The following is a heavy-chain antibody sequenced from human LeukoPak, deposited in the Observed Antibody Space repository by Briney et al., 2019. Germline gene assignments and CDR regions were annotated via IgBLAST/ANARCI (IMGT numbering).Heavy chain of an antibody. V-gene: IGHV1-2*02. J-gene: IGHJ4*02. Sequence: ASVKVSCKASGYTFTGYYMHWVRQAPGQGLEHMGWINPNSGGTNYAQKFQGRVTMTRDTSISTAYMELSRLRPDDTAVYYCVPSGGNGDYYFDYWGQGTLVTVSS. D-gene: IGHD4-17*01. CDR3: VPSGGNGDYYFDY. CDR1: GYTFTGYY. CDR2: INPNSGGT.